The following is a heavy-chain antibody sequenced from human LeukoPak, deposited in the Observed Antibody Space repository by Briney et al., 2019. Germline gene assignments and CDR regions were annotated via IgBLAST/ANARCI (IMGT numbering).Heavy chain of an antibody. V-gene: IGHV4-30-2*01. J-gene: IGHJ4*02. D-gene: IGHD5-12*01. Sequence: PSQTLSLTCAVSGGSISSGGYSWSWIRQPPGKGLEWIGYIYHSGSTYYNPSLKSRVTISVDRSKNQFSLKLSSVTAADTAVYYCARVSGYDGAEFDYWGQGTLVTVSS. CDR1: GGSISSGGYS. CDR2: IYHSGST. CDR3: ARVSGYDGAEFDY.